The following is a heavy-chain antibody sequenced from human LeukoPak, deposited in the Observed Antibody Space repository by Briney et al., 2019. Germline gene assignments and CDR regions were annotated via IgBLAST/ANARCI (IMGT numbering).Heavy chain of an antibody. V-gene: IGHV4-39*07. Sequence: SETLSLTCTVFGDSVSSSNYYWAWFRQPPGKGLDWIGSLYYDGRTYYSPSLESRVTISVDTSKNQFSLKLSSVTAADTAVYYCARAYCSGGSCYSDYWGQGTLVTVSS. CDR2: LYYDGRT. D-gene: IGHD2-15*01. CDR3: ARAYCSGGSCYSDY. J-gene: IGHJ4*02. CDR1: GDSVSSSNYY.